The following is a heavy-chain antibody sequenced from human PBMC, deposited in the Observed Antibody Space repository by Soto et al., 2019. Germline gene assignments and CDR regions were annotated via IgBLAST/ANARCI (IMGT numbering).Heavy chain of an antibody. J-gene: IGHJ5*01. V-gene: IGHV3-30*18. Sequence: QVELVESGGGVVQPGRSLRLSCEASGFTLSAYGLHLVPQAPGKGREWVAAISHDGSDRYYADSVKGRFTISRDNSKNTLYLQMNSLRSEDTAIYYCPKGTAVAYQRFDSWGQGTLVTVSS. CDR2: ISHDGSDR. D-gene: IGHD6-19*01. CDR1: GFTLSAYG. CDR3: PKGTAVAYQRFDS.